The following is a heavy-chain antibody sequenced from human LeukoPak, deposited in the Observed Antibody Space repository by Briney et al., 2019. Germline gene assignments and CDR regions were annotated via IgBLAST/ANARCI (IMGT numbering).Heavy chain of an antibody. CDR2: INPNSSGT. V-gene: IGHV1-2*02. J-gene: IGHJ4*02. Sequence: ASVKVSCKASGYTFTGYYMHWVRQAPGQGLEWMGWINPNSSGTNYAQKFQGRVTMTRDTSISTAYMELSRLRSDDTAVYYCARGGSIVGATDYWGQGTLVTVSS. CDR3: ARGGSIVGATDY. D-gene: IGHD1-26*01. CDR1: GYTFTGYY.